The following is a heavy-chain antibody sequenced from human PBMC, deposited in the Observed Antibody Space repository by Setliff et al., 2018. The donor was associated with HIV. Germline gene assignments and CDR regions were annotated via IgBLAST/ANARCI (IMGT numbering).Heavy chain of an antibody. V-gene: IGHV3-33*01. Sequence: GGSLRLSCAASGFSFSTYGMYWVRQAPGKGLEWVAVIWYDASGEHYADSVKGRFTISRDNSKNILYLQMNSLRAEDTAMYFCARDLHGSNFGVSEYWGQGTPVTVSS. J-gene: IGHJ4*02. CDR2: IWYDASGE. CDR1: GFSFSTYG. CDR3: ARDLHGSNFGVSEY. D-gene: IGHD1-26*01.